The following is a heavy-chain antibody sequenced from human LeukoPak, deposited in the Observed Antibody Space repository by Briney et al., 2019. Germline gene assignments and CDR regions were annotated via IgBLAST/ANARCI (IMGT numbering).Heavy chain of an antibody. CDR2: IKQDGSEK. D-gene: IGHD3-3*01. Sequence: GGSLRLSRAVSGFSFNNYWMSWVRQAPGKGPEGVGNIKQDGSEKYYVDCVKRRFSISRDNAKNSMYLQMNGLRAEDTAVYYCARDYDFWSGYLDYWGQGTLVTVSS. J-gene: IGHJ4*02. CDR3: ARDYDFWSGYLDY. CDR1: GFSFNNYW. V-gene: IGHV3-7*05.